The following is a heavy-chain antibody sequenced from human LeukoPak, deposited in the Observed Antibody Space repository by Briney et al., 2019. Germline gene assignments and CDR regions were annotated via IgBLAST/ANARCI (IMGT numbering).Heavy chain of an antibody. D-gene: IGHD3-22*01. V-gene: IGHV3-64D*09. J-gene: IGHJ4*02. Sequence: GGSLRLFCSASGFTFSHFAMNWVRQAPGKGLEYVSSISSNGGSTNYADSVKDRFTVSRDNSKNTLYLQMSSLRAEDTAMYYCARADYYDSSGYNDYWGQGTLVTVSS. CDR1: GFTFSHFA. CDR2: ISSNGGST. CDR3: ARADYYDSSGYNDY.